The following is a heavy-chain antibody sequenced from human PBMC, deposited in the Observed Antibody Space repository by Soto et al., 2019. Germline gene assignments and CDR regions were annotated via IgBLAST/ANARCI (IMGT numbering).Heavy chain of an antibody. D-gene: IGHD5-18*01. J-gene: IGHJ4*02. Sequence: EVQLLESGGGLVQPGGSLRLSCAASGFTFSSYAMSWVRQAPGKGLEWVSAISGSGGSTYYADSVKGRFTISRDNSKHTLYLQMNSLRAEDTAVYYCERTLYSYGTDYWGQGTLVTVSS. V-gene: IGHV3-23*01. CDR1: GFTFSSYA. CDR3: ERTLYSYGTDY. CDR2: ISGSGGST.